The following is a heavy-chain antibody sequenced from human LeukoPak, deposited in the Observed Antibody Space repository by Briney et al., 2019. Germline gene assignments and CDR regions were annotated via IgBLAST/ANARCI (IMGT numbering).Heavy chain of an antibody. Sequence: MASETLSLTCTVSGGSISSSSYYWGWIRQPPGKGLEWIGSIYYSGSTYYNPSLKSRVTISVDTSKNQFSLKLSSVTAADTAVYYCARKGHTIFGVVIIQDYGMDVWGQGTTVTVSS. CDR3: ARKGHTIFGVVIIQDYGMDV. CDR1: GGSISSSSYY. CDR2: IYYSGST. J-gene: IGHJ6*02. D-gene: IGHD3-3*01. V-gene: IGHV4-39*01.